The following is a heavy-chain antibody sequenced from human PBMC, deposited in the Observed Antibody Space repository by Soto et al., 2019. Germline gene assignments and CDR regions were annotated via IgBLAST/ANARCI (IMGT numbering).Heavy chain of an antibody. CDR2: VNPSGGSA. CDR3: AREENCRGGTCYSEYFHH. D-gene: IGHD2-15*01. Sequence: QVQLVQSGAEVKKPGASVKVSCKTSGYIFTAYSMHWVRQAPGQGLEWMGVVNPSGGSAHYAQSFEGRVTLTRDTPRSTFYMELSSLRSEDTAVYYCAREENCRGGTCYSEYFHHWGQGTLVTDSS. CDR1: GYIFTAYS. J-gene: IGHJ1*01. V-gene: IGHV1-46*01.